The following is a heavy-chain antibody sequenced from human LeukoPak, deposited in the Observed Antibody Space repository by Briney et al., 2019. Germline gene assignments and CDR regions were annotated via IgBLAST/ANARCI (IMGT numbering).Heavy chain of an antibody. CDR1: GYTFTRYG. D-gene: IGHD3-3*01. V-gene: IGHV1-8*03. J-gene: IGHJ4*02. CDR2: MNPNSGNT. Sequence: GGPVKVSCKASGYTFTRYGINWVRQATGQGLEWMGWMNPNSGNTGYAQKFQGRVTITKNTSISTAYMELSSLRSEDTAVYYCARGKSIFGVVTLDDYWGQGTLVTVSS. CDR3: ARGKSIFGVVTLDDY.